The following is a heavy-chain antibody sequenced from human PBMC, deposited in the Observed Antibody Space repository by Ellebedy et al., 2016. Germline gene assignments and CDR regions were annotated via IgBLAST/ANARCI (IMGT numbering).Heavy chain of an antibody. CDR2: IKQDGSEK. CDR3: ATDLHPFTRGWGY. V-gene: IGHV3-7*01. CDR1: GFSFSTLW. D-gene: IGHD3-10*01. Sequence: GGSLRLSCTVSGFSFSTLWMNWVRQTPGKGLEWVANIKQDGSEKYYVDSVKGRFTISRDNAKNSLYLQMNGLRVEDTAIYYCATDLHPFTRGWGYWGQGTLVTVSS. J-gene: IGHJ4*02.